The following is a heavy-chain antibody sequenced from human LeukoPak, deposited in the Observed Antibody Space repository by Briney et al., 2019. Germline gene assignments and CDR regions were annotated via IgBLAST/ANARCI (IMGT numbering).Heavy chain of an antibody. CDR3: ARLGTYCSSTSCYTDWFDP. V-gene: IGHV1-2*02. J-gene: IGHJ5*02. CDR1: GYTFTGYY. Sequence: ASVKVSCKASGYTFTGYYMHWVRQAPGQGLEWMGWINPNSGGTNYAQKFQGRVTMTRDTSISTAYMELSRLRSDDTAVYYCARLGTYCSSTSCYTDWFDPWGQGTLVTVSS. D-gene: IGHD2-2*02. CDR2: INPNSGGT.